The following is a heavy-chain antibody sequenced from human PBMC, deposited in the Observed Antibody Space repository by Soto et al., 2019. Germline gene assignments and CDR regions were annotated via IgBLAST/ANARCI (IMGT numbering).Heavy chain of an antibody. CDR2: VYYNRAT. D-gene: IGHD4-17*01. Sequence: QVQLQVSGPGLLRPSETLSLTCRVSGDSMTSYHWTWIRQAPGKGLAWIGNVYYNRATTYNPSLRSRVAISIDTAEKQSSLKLNPLTAADSATYFCARAGQTVSFFDFGAQGALVAISS. V-gene: IGHV4-59*01. CDR3: ARAGQTVSFFDF. CDR1: GDSMTSYH. J-gene: IGHJ5*01.